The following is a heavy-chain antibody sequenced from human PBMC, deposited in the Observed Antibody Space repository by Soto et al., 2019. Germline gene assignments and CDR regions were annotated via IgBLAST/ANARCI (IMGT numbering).Heavy chain of an antibody. CDR1: GFTFSSYE. CDR2: ITSGGTT. Sequence: GGSLRLSCTASGFTFSSYEMTWVRQAPGKGLEWISYITSGGTTYYADSAKGRFTISRDNAKNSLYLHLNSLTAEDTAIYYCTRVLYATWSSFDYWGQGTLVTVSS. V-gene: IGHV3-48*03. D-gene: IGHD1-26*01. CDR3: TRVLYATWSSFDY. J-gene: IGHJ4*02.